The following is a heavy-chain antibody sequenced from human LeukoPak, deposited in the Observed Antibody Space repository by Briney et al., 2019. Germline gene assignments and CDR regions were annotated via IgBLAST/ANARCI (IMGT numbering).Heavy chain of an antibody. CDR3: ARDGYYGDYGEPSAFDY. CDR2: ISYDGSNK. D-gene: IGHD4-17*01. J-gene: IGHJ4*02. Sequence: GGSLRLSCAASGFTFSSYAMHWVRQAPGKGLEWVAVISYDGSNKYYADSVKGRFTISRDNSKNTLYLQMNSLRAEDTAVYYCARDGYYGDYGEPSAFDYWGQGTLVTVSS. V-gene: IGHV3-30-3*01. CDR1: GFTFSSYA.